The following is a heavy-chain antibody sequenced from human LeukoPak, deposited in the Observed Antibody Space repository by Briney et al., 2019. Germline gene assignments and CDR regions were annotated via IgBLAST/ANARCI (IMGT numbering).Heavy chain of an antibody. J-gene: IGHJ4*02. V-gene: IGHV3-64*04. Sequence: PGGSLRLSCSTSGFTFGNFVMQWVRQTPGKGLEYVSVISTDGSQYYPDSVKGRFTIFRDNSKNTLYLQMNSLRPEDTAIYYCARNDGNIWQPHSWGQGTLVTVSS. CDR2: ISTDGSQ. CDR1: GFTFGNFV. CDR3: ARNDGNIWQPHS.